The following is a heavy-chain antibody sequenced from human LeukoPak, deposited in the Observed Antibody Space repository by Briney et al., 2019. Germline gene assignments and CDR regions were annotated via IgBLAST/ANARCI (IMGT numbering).Heavy chain of an antibody. CDR3: ARACAWNGAECFYAFDI. CDR2: IYYTGST. D-gene: IGHD2-21*01. V-gene: IGHV4-59*01. J-gene: IGHJ3*02. CDR1: GGSISTYY. Sequence: SETLSLTCTVSGGSISTYYWNWIRQPPGKGLEWIGYIYYTGSTDFNPSLKSRVTMSVDTSKNQFSLKLSSVTAADTATYYCARACAWNGAECFYAFDIWGQGTLVTVSS.